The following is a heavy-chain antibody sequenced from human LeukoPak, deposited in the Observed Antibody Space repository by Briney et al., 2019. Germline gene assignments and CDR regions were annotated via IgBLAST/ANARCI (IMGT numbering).Heavy chain of an antibody. V-gene: IGHV1-8*01. Sequence: ASVKVSCKASGYTFTSYDINWVRQATGQGLEWMGWMNPNSGNAGYAQKFQGRVTMTRNTSISTAYMELSSLRSEDTAVYYCARGLGAAAWVDYWGQGTLVTVSS. CDR3: ARGLGAAAWVDY. CDR1: GYTFTSYD. CDR2: MNPNSGNA. J-gene: IGHJ4*02. D-gene: IGHD6-13*01.